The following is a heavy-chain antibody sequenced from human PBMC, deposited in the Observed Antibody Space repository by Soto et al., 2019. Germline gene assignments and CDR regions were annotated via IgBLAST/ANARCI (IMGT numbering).Heavy chain of an antibody. CDR1: GGSISSGGYS. V-gene: IGHV4-30-2*01. Sequence: QLQLQESGSGLVKPSQTLSLTCAVSGGSISSGGYSWSWIRQRPGKGSEWIGYISHSGSNYYNPPLKRRVTISVSRSNNPFSPELSSVTAAGTAVSSWARVPGPWGQGALVTVAS. D-gene: IGHD3-10*01. CDR2: ISHSGSN. CDR3: ARVPGP. J-gene: IGHJ5*02.